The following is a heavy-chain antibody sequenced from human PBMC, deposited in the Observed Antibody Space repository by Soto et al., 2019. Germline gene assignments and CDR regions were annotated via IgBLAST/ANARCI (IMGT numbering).Heavy chain of an antibody. V-gene: IGHV1-8*01. J-gene: IGHJ6*03. Sequence: ASVKVSCKASGYSFTSYDVNWVRQATGQGLEWMGWMNPNSGNTNFAEKFQGRVTMTRDTSISTAYMELSRLRSDDTAVYYCASQRLGYYYMDVWGKGTTVTVSS. CDR2: MNPNSGNT. CDR3: ASQRLGYYYMDV. CDR1: GYSFTSYD.